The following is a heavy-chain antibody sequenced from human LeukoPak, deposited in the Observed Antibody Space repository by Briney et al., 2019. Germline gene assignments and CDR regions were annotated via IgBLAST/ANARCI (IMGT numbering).Heavy chain of an antibody. J-gene: IGHJ6*02. V-gene: IGHV3-9*01. D-gene: IGHD3-10*01. CDR1: GFTFDDYA. CDR3: AKAYGSGPRDYHGMDV. Sequence: SLRLSCAASGFTFDDYAMHWVRQAPGKGLEWVSGISWNSGSIGYADSVKGRFTISRDNAKNSLYLQMNSLRAEDTALYYCAKAYGSGPRDYHGMDVWGQGTTVTVSS. CDR2: ISWNSGSI.